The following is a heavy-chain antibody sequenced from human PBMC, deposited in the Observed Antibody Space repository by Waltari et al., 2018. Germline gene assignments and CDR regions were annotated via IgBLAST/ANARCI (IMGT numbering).Heavy chain of an antibody. Sequence: QLQLQESGPGLVKPSETLSITCTVSGGSISSSSYYWGWIRQPPGSGIEWIWSISYSGSTYYNPSLKSRVTISVDTSKNQFALELSSVTAADTAVYYCARDRELGLGLHYFDYWGQGTLVTVSS. V-gene: IGHV4-39*07. CDR3: ARDRELGLGLHYFDY. CDR2: ISYSGST. D-gene: IGHD3-10*01. J-gene: IGHJ4*02. CDR1: GGSISSSSYY.